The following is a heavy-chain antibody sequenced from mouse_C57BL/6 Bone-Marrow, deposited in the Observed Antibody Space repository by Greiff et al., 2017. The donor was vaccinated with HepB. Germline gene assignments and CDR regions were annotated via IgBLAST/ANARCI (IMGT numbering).Heavy chain of an antibody. Sequence: QVQLQQPGAELVKPGASVKLSCKASGYTFTSYWMQWVKQRPGQGLEWIGEIDPSDSYTNYNQKFKGKATLTVDTSSSTAYMELRSLTSEDSAVYYCTRKARAYWGQGTLVTVSA. CDR1: GYTFTSYW. V-gene: IGHV1-50*01. CDR3: TRKARAY. D-gene: IGHD3-2*02. CDR2: IDPSDSYT. J-gene: IGHJ3*01.